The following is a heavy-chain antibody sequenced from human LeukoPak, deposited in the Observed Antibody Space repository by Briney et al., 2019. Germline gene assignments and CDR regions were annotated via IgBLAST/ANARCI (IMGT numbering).Heavy chain of an antibody. V-gene: IGHV3-74*01. D-gene: IGHD2-2*01. Sequence: GGSLRLSCAASGFTFSSYWMHWVRQAPGKGLVWVSRIKSEGSSTSYADSVKGRFTISRDNAKNTLYLQMNSLRAEDTAVYYCARGDCSSTSCYGGYYAMDVWGQGTTVTVSS. CDR3: ARGDCSSTSCYGGYYAMDV. J-gene: IGHJ6*02. CDR2: IKSEGSST. CDR1: GFTFSSYW.